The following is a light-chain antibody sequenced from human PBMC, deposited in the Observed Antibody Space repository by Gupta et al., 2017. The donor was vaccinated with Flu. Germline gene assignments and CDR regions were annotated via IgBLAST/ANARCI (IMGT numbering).Light chain of an antibody. CDR1: QSVSSAY. CDR3: QQYGRSPNT. Sequence: IVLTQSPATLSLSPGERATLSCRASQSVSSAYLAWYQQEPGQAPRLLIYGASNRATGISDRFSGSGSGTDFTLTISRLEPEDFAVYYCQQYGRSPNTFGQGTKLDI. CDR2: GAS. J-gene: IGKJ2*01. V-gene: IGKV3-20*01.